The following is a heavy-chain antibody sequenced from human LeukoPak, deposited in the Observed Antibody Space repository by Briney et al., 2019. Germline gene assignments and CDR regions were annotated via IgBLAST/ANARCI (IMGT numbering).Heavy chain of an antibody. V-gene: IGHV3-13*01. CDR2: IGTAGDT. CDR3: ARGSGGAFDI. D-gene: IGHD3-16*01. CDR1: GLTVSSNS. Sequence: GGSLRLSCAASGLTVSSNSMSWVRQATGKGLEWVSAIGTAGDTHYPGSVKGRFTISRENAKKSLYLQMNSLRAGDTAVYYCARGSGGAFDIWGQGTMVTVSS. J-gene: IGHJ3*02.